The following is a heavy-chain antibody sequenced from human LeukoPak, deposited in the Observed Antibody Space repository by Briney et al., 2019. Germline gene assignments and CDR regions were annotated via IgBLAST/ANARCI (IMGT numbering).Heavy chain of an antibody. V-gene: IGHV1-69*05. J-gene: IGHJ4*02. D-gene: IGHD2-8*01. CDR3: AGQIVLTDYFDY. CDR2: IIPIFGTA. Sequence: SVKVSCKASGYTFTGYYMHWVRQAPGQRLEWMGRIIPIFGTANYAQKFQGRVTITTDESTSTAYMELSSLRSEDTAVYYCAGQIVLTDYFDYWGQGTLVTVSS. CDR1: GYTFTGYY.